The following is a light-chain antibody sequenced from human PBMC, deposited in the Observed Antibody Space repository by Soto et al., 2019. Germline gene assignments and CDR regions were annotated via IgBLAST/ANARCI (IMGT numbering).Light chain of an antibody. CDR1: QSISSW. V-gene: IGKV1-5*03. J-gene: IGKJ2*01. CDR3: QHYHSYPYT. CDR2: RAS. Sequence: DIQMTQSPSTLSASVGDRVTITCRASQSISSWLAWCQQKPGKAPTLLFYRASSLESGVPSRVSGSEAGTEFTLTISSLPREDFASYYCQHYHSYPYTFGQGTKLEIK.